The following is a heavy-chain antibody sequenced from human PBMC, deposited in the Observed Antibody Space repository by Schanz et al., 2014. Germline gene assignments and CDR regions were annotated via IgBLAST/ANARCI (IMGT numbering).Heavy chain of an antibody. J-gene: IGHJ4*02. V-gene: IGHV3-11*06. CDR1: GFSFSDYY. Sequence: VQLVASGGGLVQPGGSLRLSCAASGFSFSDYYMSWIRQAPGKGLEWVSYVSRSTPDIYYADSVKGRFTMSRDNAKNSVFLQMNSLRAEDTAVYYCVRDSFFAFDYWGQGTLVTVSS. CDR3: VRDSFFAFDY. CDR2: VSRSTPDI. D-gene: IGHD3-3*01.